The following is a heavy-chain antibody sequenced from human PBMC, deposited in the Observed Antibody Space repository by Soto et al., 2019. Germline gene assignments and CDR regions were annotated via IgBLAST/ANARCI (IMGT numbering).Heavy chain of an antibody. V-gene: IGHV3-23*01. D-gene: IGHD6-19*01. CDR1: GSTFRTYG. Sequence: GGSLRLSCAASGSTFRTYGMTWVRQAPGKGLEWVSGISGSGGERYYGDSGEGRFSISRDNSENTLFLQMHSLRAEDTAIYYCAKDTLNDSGSFDYWGQGTLVTVSS. CDR3: AKDTLNDSGSFDY. CDR2: ISGSGGER. J-gene: IGHJ4*02.